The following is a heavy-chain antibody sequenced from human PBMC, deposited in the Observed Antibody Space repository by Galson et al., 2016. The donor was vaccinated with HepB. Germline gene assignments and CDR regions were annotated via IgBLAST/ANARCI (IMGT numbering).Heavy chain of an antibody. CDR1: GYTFTSFG. D-gene: IGHD3-16*01. V-gene: IGHV1-18*01. J-gene: IGHJ6*02. Sequence: SVKVSCKASGYTFTSFGISWVRQAPGQGLEWMGWISGYNEDTKYAQKLQGRLTMTTDTSTSTAYMDLRSLSSDDTAVYYCARVDTTGGGDHNGMAVWGQGTTVSVS. CDR3: ARVDTTGGGDHNGMAV. CDR2: ISGYNEDT.